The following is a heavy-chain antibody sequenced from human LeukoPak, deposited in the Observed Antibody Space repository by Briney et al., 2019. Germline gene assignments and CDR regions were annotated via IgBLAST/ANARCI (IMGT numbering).Heavy chain of an antibody. J-gene: IGHJ3*02. Sequence: SETLSLTCTVSGGSITPSYYYWIRQPAGKGLEYIGRIHTSGITNYNPSLKSRVTISVDKSNNYFSLKLSSVTAADTAVYYCARDFSSSWYAFDIWGQGTMVIVSS. D-gene: IGHD6-13*01. CDR1: GGSITPSY. CDR3: ARDFSSSWYAFDI. V-gene: IGHV4-4*07. CDR2: IHTSGIT.